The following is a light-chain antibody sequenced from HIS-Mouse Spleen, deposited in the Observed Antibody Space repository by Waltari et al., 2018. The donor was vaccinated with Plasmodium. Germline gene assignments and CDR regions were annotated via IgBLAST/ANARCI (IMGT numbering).Light chain of an antibody. CDR1: QGISSY. CDR2: AAS. V-gene: IGKV1-8*01. Sequence: IRMTQSPSSFSASTAARVPITFPASQGISSYLAWYQQKPGKAPKLLIYAASTLQSGVPSRFSGSGSGTDFTLTISCLQSEDFATYYCQQYYSYLLTFGGGTKVEIK. CDR3: QQYYSYLLT. J-gene: IGKJ4*01.